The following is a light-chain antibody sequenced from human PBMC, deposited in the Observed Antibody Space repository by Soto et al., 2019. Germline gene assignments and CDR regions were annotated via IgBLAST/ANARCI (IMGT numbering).Light chain of an antibody. CDR1: QSVSSNY. CDR2: GAS. Sequence: DIVLTQSPGTLSMSPGERATLSCRASQSVSSNYLAWYQQKPGQAPRLLIYGASTRATGVPDRFSGSGPGTDVTLTNSRLESEDFAVYHCQQYGSLSWTFGQGTKVEIK. CDR3: QQYGSLSWT. J-gene: IGKJ1*01. V-gene: IGKV3-20*01.